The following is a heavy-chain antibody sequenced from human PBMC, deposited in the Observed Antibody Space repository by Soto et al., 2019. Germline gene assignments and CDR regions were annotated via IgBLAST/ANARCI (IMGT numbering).Heavy chain of an antibody. CDR2: ISYDGSNK. V-gene: IGHV3-30-3*01. Sequence: PGGFLRLACAASGFTFSSYAMHWVRQAPGKGLEWVAVISYDGSNKYYADSVKGRFTISRDNSKNTLYLQMNSLRAEDTAVYYCARAPTTVTTSFYFDYWGQGTLVTVSS. CDR3: ARAPTTVTTSFYFDY. CDR1: GFTFSSYA. J-gene: IGHJ4*02. D-gene: IGHD4-17*01.